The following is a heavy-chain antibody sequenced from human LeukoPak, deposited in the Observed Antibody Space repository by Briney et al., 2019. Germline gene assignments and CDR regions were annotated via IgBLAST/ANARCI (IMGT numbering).Heavy chain of an antibody. CDR3: ARIVGALDY. J-gene: IGHJ4*02. Sequence: PSETLSLTCTVSGGSISSGSYYWGWIRQPPGKGLEWIGSIYYSGSTYYNPSLKSRVTISVDTSKNQFSLKLSSVTAADTAVYYCARIVGALDYWGQGTLVTVSS. V-gene: IGHV4-39*07. CDR2: IYYSGST. D-gene: IGHD1-26*01. CDR1: GGSISSGSYY.